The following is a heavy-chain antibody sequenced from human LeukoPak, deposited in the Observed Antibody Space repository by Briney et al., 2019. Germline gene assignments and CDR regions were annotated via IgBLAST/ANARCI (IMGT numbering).Heavy chain of an antibody. CDR1: GSTFSKYW. CDR3: ATKQWLAPPPDS. Sequence: GGSLRLSCAASGSTFSKYWMLWVRQAPGKGLESASRINTDGTVTTYADSVKGRFTVSRDNADNTMFLQMNSVRDEDTAVYYCATKQWLAPPPDSWGQGTPVTVSS. D-gene: IGHD6-19*01. CDR2: INTDGTVT. V-gene: IGHV3-74*01. J-gene: IGHJ4*02.